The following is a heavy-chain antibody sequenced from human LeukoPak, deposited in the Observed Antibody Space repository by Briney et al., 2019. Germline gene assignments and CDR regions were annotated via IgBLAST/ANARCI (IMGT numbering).Heavy chain of an antibody. V-gene: IGHV4-39*07. Sequence: SETLSLTCTVSGGSISSSSYYWGWIRQPPGKGLEWIGSIHYSARIYYNPSLKSRLTISPDTSKNQFSLKLTSVTAADTAVYYCARDVGDCSGGSCYSWFDPWGQGTLVTVSS. CDR3: ARDVGDCSGGSCYSWFDP. CDR2: IHYSARI. CDR1: GGSISSSSYY. D-gene: IGHD2-15*01. J-gene: IGHJ5*02.